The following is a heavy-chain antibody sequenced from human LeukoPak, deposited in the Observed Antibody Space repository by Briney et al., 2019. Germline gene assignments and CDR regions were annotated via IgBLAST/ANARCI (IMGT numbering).Heavy chain of an antibody. D-gene: IGHD3-10*01. CDR2: IRSHANNYAT. Sequence: PGGSLRLSCAASGFTFSSYEMNWVRQASGKGLEWVGRIRSHANNYATAYGASVKGRFSISRDDSKNTAYLQMNSLKTEDTAIYYCTRTRWGTYGCDAFDIWGQGTMVTVSS. V-gene: IGHV3-73*01. CDR3: TRTRWGTYGCDAFDI. CDR1: GFTFSSYE. J-gene: IGHJ3*02.